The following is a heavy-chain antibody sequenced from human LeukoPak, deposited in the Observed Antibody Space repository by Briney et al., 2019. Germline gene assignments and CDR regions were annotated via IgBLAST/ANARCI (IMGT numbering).Heavy chain of an antibody. CDR2: ISGSSSYI. Sequence: GGSLRLSCAASGFTFSTYNMNWVRQAPGKGLEWVSSISGSSSYIYYADSVKGRFNISRDNAKNSLYLQMNSLRAEDTAVYYCARDLLGWELHYFDYWGQGTLVTVSS. CDR1: GFTFSTYN. V-gene: IGHV3-21*01. J-gene: IGHJ4*02. CDR3: ARDLLGWELHYFDY. D-gene: IGHD1-26*01.